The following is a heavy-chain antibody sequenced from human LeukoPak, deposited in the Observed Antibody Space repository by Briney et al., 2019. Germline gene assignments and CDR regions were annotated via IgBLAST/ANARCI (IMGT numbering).Heavy chain of an antibody. CDR2: VTRAGSST. Sequence: GRSLRLSCAASGFTFSSYWMHWVRQAPGKGLVWVSRVTRAGSSTTYADSVKGRFTISRDNAKNTLYLQMNSLRAEDTAVYYCARGSTQYSSGWYGLDYWGQGTLVTVSS. D-gene: IGHD6-19*01. V-gene: IGHV3-74*01. CDR3: ARGSTQYSSGWYGLDY. J-gene: IGHJ4*02. CDR1: GFTFSSYW.